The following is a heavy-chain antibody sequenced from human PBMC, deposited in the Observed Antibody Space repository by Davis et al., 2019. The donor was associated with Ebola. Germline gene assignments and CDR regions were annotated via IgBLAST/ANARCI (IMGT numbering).Heavy chain of an antibody. D-gene: IGHD6-19*01. V-gene: IGHV3-53*05. Sequence: GESLKISCAASGFTVSSNHMSWVRQAPGKGLEWVSVFYDQSTAYADSVRGRFILSRDKSNNTLYLEMNSLRVDDTAVYYCATTQWLREFDNWGQGTLVTVAA. J-gene: IGHJ4*02. CDR1: GFTVSSNH. CDR3: ATTQWLREFDN. CDR2: FYDQST.